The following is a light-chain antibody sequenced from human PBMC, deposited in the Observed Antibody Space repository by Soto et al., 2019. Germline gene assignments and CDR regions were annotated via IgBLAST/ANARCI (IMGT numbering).Light chain of an antibody. CDR3: QRSYRSIS. CDR2: AAT. CDR1: QSISAY. J-gene: IGKJ5*01. Sequence: DIQMTQSPSSLFASVGDRVTITCRASQSISAYLNWYQQRPGKAPSPLIYAATRLHSGVPSRFSGSGSGKVFTLTISGLQPEDFATYYCQRSYRSISFGQGTRLEMK. V-gene: IGKV1-39*01.